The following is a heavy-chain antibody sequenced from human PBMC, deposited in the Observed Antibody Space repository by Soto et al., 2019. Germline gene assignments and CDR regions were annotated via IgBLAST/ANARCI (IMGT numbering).Heavy chain of an antibody. CDR3: AKSGEDIYYYYMDV. J-gene: IGHJ6*03. CDR1: GFTFSSHG. Sequence: GGSLRHSCAVSGFTFSSHGMQWVRQAPGKGLEWVAVIAYSGSVSYYTDSVKGRFTISRDNSKNTLYLQMNSLRAEDTAVYYCAKSGEDIYYYYMDVWGKGTTFTVS. V-gene: IGHV3-30*18. D-gene: IGHD2-15*01. CDR2: IAYSGSVS.